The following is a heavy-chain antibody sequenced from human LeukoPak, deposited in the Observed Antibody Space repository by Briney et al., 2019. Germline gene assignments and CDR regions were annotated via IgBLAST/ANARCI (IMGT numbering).Heavy chain of an antibody. CDR3: ARHRDYFDF. CDR1: GGSISSGGYY. CDR2: IYYSGST. V-gene: IGHV4-31*03. Sequence: SQTLSLTCTVSGGSISSGGYYWSWIRQHPGNGLEWIWYIYYSGSTYYSPSLKSRVTISVETSKNQFPLKLSSVTAADTAVYYCARHRDYFDFWGQGALVTVSS. J-gene: IGHJ4*02.